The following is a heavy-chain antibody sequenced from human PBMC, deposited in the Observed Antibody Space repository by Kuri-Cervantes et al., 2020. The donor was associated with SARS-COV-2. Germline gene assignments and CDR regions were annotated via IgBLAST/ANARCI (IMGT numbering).Heavy chain of an antibody. V-gene: IGHV4-34*01. CDR1: GGSFSACY. J-gene: IGHJ4*02. CDR2: INHSGST. CDR3: AGSPGGVFDC. Sequence: ESLKISCAVYGGSFSACYWSWIRQPPGKGLEWIGEINHSGSTNYNPSLKSRVTISVDTSKHQLSLKLSSVTAADTAVYYCAGSPGGVFDCWGQGTLVTVSS. D-gene: IGHD3-16*01.